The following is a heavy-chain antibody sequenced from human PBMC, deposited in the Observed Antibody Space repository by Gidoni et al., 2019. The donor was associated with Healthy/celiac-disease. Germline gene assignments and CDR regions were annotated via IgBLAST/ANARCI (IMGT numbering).Heavy chain of an antibody. CDR1: GFTFSSYA. CDR2: ISGSGGST. Sequence: EVQLLESGGGLVQPGGSLRLSCAASGFTFSSYAMSWVRQAPGKGLEWVSAISGSGGSTYYADSVKGRFTISRDNSKNTLYLQMNSLRAEDTAVYYCAKDRYDSSGYYSDYYYGMDVWGQGTTVTVSS. CDR3: AKDRYDSSGYYSDYYYGMDV. D-gene: IGHD3-22*01. V-gene: IGHV3-23*01. J-gene: IGHJ6*02.